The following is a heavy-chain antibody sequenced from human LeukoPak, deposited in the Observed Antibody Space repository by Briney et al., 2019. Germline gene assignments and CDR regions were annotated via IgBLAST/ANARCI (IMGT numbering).Heavy chain of an antibody. CDR1: GFTFGDYA. V-gene: IGHV3-49*04. Sequence: GGSLRLSCTVSGFTFGDYAMSWVRQAPGKGLEWVGFIRSKTYGGTTEYAASVNGRFTISRDDSKSIAYLQMKSLKTEDTAVYYCSACNGGSCYYYYMDVWGKGTTVTISS. CDR2: IRSKTYGGTT. CDR3: SACNGGSCYYYYMDV. J-gene: IGHJ6*03. D-gene: IGHD2-15*01.